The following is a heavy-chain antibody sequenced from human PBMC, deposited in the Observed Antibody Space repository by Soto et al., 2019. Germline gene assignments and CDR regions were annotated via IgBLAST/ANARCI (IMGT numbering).Heavy chain of an antibody. CDR2: TYYTGST. CDR3: VSGPGTTADY. J-gene: IGHJ4*02. D-gene: IGHD1-1*01. Sequence: PSETLSLTCTVSGGSISSTRYYWGWIRQPPGKGLEWIGTTYYTGSTYYNPSLKSRVTISVDMSKNQFSLKVRSVTAAETAVYYCVSGPGTTADYWGQGTLVTVSS. V-gene: IGHV4-39*01. CDR1: GGSISSTRYY.